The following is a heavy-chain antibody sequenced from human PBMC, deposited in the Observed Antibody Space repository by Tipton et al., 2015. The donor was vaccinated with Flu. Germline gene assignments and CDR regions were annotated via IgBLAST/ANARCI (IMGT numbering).Heavy chain of an antibody. J-gene: IGHJ3*02. CDR3: ATYQGAYSSSSVPEINDAFDI. CDR2: IYYSGST. Sequence: TLSLTCTVSGGSISSGGYYWSWIRQHPGKGLEWIGYIYYSGSTYYNPSLKSRVTISVDTSKNQFSLKLSSVTAADTAVYYCATYQGAYSSSSVPEINDAFDIWGQGTMVTVSS. CDR1: GGSISSGGYY. V-gene: IGHV4-31*03. D-gene: IGHD6-6*01.